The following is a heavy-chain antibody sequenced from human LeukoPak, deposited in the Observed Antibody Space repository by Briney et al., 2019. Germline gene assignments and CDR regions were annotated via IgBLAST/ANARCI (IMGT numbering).Heavy chain of an antibody. CDR2: ISGSGHRT. D-gene: IGHD6-19*01. V-gene: IGHV3-23*01. CDR1: GFTFYSIE. Sequence: GGSLRLPCAASGFTFYSIEMSWVRQAPGQGLEWVSTISGSGHRTYYADSVQGRFTISRDNSKNTLYLQMNSLRVEDTAIYYCLKDFLVGSYGYFNYWGQGTLVTVSS. J-gene: IGHJ4*02. CDR3: LKDFLVGSYGYFNY.